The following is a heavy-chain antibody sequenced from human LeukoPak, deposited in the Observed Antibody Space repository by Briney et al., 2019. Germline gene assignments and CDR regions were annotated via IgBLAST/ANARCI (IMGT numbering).Heavy chain of an antibody. CDR3: AKQGRDWLRDYYYYMDV. CDR2: ISSSGGST. D-gene: IGHD3-9*01. Sequence: GGSLRLSCAASGFTFSSYAMSWVRQAPAKGLEWVSAISSSGGSTYYADSVKGRFTISRDNSKNTLYLQMNSLRAEDTAVYYCAKQGRDWLRDYYYYMDVWGKGTTVTISS. V-gene: IGHV3-23*01. CDR1: GFTFSSYA. J-gene: IGHJ6*03.